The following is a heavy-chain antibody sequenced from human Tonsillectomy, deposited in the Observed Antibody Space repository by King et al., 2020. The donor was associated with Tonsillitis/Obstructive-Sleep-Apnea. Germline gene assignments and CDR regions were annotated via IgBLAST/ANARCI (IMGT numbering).Heavy chain of an antibody. D-gene: IGHD7-27*01. V-gene: IGHV3-21*01. CDR2: ISSSSSYI. CDR3: ARKLTGEQGYFDY. CDR1: GFTFSSYA. J-gene: IGHJ4*02. Sequence: VQLVESGGGLVQPGGSLRLSCAASGFTFSSYAMSWVRQAPGKGLEWVSSISSSSSYIYYADSVKGRFTITRDNAKNSLYLQMNSLRAADTAVYYCARKLTGEQGYFDYWGQGTLVTVSS.